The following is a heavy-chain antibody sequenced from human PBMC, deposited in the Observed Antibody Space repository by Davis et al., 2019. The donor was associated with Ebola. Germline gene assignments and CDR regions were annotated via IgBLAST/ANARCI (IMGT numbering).Heavy chain of an antibody. CDR1: GYSISSGYY. Sequence: PSETLSLTCTVSGYSISSGYYWGWIRQPPGKGLEWIGSIYHSGSTYYNPSLKSRVTISVDTSKNQFSLKLSSVTAADTAVYYCARGLAADYAFDIWGQGTMVTVSS. D-gene: IGHD6-13*01. V-gene: IGHV4-38-2*02. J-gene: IGHJ3*02. CDR3: ARGLAADYAFDI. CDR2: IYHSGST.